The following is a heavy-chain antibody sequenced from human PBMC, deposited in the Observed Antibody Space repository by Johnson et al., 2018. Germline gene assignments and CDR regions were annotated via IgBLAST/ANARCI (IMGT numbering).Heavy chain of an antibody. J-gene: IGHJ1*01. Sequence: VQLVESGGGLVKPGGSLRLSCAASGFTFSSYSMNWVRQAPGKGLEWVSSISSSSSYIYYADSVKGRFTISRDNAKNSLYLQMNSLRAEDTAVYYCARDRWAVGGYFQHWGQGTLVSVSS. V-gene: IGHV3-21*01. CDR2: ISSSSSYI. CDR1: GFTFSSYS. D-gene: IGHD4-23*01. CDR3: ARDRWAVGGYFQH.